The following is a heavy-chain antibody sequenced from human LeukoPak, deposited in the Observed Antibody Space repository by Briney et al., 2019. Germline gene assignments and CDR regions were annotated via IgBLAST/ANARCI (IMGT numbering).Heavy chain of an antibody. D-gene: IGHD2-15*01. CDR1: GYTFTGYY. Sequence: ASVKVSCMASGYTFTGYYMHWVRQAPGQGLEWMGWIKPNSGGTNYAQKFQGRVTMTRDTSISTAYMELSRLRSDDTAVYYCERDLGYCSGGSCYLGWFDPWGQGTLVTVSS. J-gene: IGHJ5*02. V-gene: IGHV1-2*02. CDR2: IKPNSGGT. CDR3: ERDLGYCSGGSCYLGWFDP.